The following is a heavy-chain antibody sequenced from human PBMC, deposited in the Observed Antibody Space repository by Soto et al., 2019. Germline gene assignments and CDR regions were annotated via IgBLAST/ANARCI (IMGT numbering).Heavy chain of an antibody. D-gene: IGHD2-2*01. J-gene: IGHJ4*02. CDR2: IIPIFGTA. V-gene: IGHV1-69*13. Sequence: ASVKVSCKASGGTFSSYAISWVRQAPGQGLEWMGGIIPIFGTANYAQKFQGRVTITADESTSTAYMELSSLRSEDTAVYYCASLHCSSTSCPFRGSWGQGIQVTVSS. CDR3: ASLHCSSTSCPFRGS. CDR1: GGTFSSYA.